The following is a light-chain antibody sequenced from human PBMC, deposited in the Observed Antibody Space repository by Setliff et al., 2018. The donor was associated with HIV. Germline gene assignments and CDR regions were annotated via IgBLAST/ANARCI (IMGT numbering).Light chain of an antibody. Sequence: QSVLTQPASVSGSPGQSITISCTGTSSDVGTYNFVSWYQQHPGKAPKLMIYDVNKRPSGVPDRFSGSKSGNTASLTVSGLQAEDEADYYCSSYAGNNKGVFGTGTKVTVL. CDR1: SSDVGTYNF. CDR2: DVN. J-gene: IGLJ1*01. V-gene: IGLV2-8*01. CDR3: SSYAGNNKGV.